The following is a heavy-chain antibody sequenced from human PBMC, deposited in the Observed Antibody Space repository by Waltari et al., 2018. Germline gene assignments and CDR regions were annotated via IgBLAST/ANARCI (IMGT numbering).Heavy chain of an antibody. CDR2: SSSNGDPT. J-gene: IGHJ4*02. V-gene: IGHV3-23*01. D-gene: IGHD6-19*01. Sequence: QLLESGGGLAQPGGSLRLSCAASGLVVNIYAISWVRQSPGKGLWWVSGSSSNGDPTYYADSVKGRFTISRDNSKNSLFLEMNNLRGDDTAIYYCVKSEISGWYVMDSWGQGTLVSVSS. CDR3: VKSEISGWYVMDS. CDR1: GLVVNIYA.